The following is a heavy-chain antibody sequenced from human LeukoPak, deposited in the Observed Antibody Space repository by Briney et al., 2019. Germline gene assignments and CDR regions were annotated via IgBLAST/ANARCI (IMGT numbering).Heavy chain of an antibody. J-gene: IGHJ6*02. D-gene: IGHD4-17*01. CDR1: GFPVSNVW. CDR2: IKSKADGGTT. CDR3: ARFSYGDYWLLPTNYYYYGMDV. V-gene: IGHV3-15*01. Sequence: GGSLRLSCAASGFPVSNVWMSWVRQAPGKGLEWVGRIKSKADGGTTDYAAPVKGRFTVSRDDSQNTLSLQMNSLRAEDTAVYYCARFSYGDYWLLPTNYYYYGMDVWGQGTTVTVSS.